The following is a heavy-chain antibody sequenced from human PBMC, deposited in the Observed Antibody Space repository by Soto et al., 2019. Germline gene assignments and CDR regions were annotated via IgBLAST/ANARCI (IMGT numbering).Heavy chain of an antibody. D-gene: IGHD3-16*01. CDR1: GFIFSDYD. V-gene: IGHV3-11*05. J-gene: IGHJ4*02. Sequence: HVQLVESGGGLVKPGGSRRLSCAASGFIFSDYDMTWMRQAPGKGLESVAYVSISGTDTEYADSVKGRFTISRDNAKNSQYLQMTNLRAEDTAVYYCVRQKGTYWGQGTLLTVSS. CDR2: VSISGTDT. CDR3: VRQKGTY.